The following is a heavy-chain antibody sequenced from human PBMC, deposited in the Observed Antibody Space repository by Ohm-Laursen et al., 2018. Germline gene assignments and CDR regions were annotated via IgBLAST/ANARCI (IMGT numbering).Heavy chain of an antibody. CDR3: ARDATAGGTLG. Sequence: SLRLSCTASEFTFSTYWMTWARQAPGKGLEWADSIKEDGSEKYYLASVRGRFTISRDNAKSSLYLQMNSLRGDDTAVYYCARDATAGGTLGWGQGTLVTVSS. CDR1: EFTFSTYW. CDR2: IKEDGSEK. J-gene: IGHJ4*02. D-gene: IGHD6-13*01. V-gene: IGHV3-7*01.